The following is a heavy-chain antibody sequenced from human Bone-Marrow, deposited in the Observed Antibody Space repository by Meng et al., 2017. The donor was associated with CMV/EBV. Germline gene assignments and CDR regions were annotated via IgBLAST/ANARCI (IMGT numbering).Heavy chain of an antibody. CDR1: GGSFSGYY. D-gene: IGHD6-13*01. CDR2: INHSGST. Sequence: GSLRLSCAVYGGSFSGYYWSWFRQPPGKGLEWIGEINHSGSTNYNPSLKSRVTISVDTSKNQFSLKLSSVTAADTAVYYCARRSSSWTRFDYWGQGTLVTVSS. V-gene: IGHV4-34*01. J-gene: IGHJ4*02. CDR3: ARRSSSWTRFDY.